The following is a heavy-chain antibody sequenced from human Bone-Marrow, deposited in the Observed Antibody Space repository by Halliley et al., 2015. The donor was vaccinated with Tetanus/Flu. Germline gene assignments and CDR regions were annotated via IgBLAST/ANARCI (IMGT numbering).Heavy chain of an antibody. D-gene: IGHD6-19*01. CDR1: GGSIRSGY. J-gene: IGHJ6*02. CDR3: ARAGGSAYYYGLDV. V-gene: IGHV4-4*09. CDR2: FYNGGST. Sequence: TLSLTCAVSGGSIRSGYWSWIRQSPRKGLEWIGYFYNGGSTDYNPSLRSRVTISADTSKKQLSLTVTSVTAADTAVYYCARAGGSAYYYGLDVWGQGTTVTVSS.